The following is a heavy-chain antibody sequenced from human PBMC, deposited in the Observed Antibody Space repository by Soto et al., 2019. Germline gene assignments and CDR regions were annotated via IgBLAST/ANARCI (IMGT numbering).Heavy chain of an antibody. J-gene: IGHJ3*02. V-gene: IGHV4-59*01. D-gene: IGHD3-22*01. CDR2: IYYSGST. CDR1: GGSISSYY. CDR3: ARGPYYDSSGYYYPVAFDI. Sequence: SETLSLTCTVSGGSISSYYWSWIRQPPGKGLEWIGYIYYSGSTNYNPSLKSRVTISVDTSRNQFSLKLSSVTAADTAVYYCARGPYYDSSGYYYPVAFDIWGQGTMVTVSS.